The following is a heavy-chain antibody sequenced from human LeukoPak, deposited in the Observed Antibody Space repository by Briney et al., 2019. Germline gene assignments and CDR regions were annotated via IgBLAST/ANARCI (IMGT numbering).Heavy chain of an antibody. V-gene: IGHV4-34*01. J-gene: IGHJ4*02. CDR1: GGSFSGYY. CDR3: ARRGHHLVDDY. CDR2: INHSGST. D-gene: IGHD3-10*01. Sequence: SETLSLSCAVYGGSFSGYYWSWIRQPPGKGLEWIGEINHSGSTNYNPSLKSRVTISVDTSKNQFSLKLSSVTAADTAVYYCARRGHHLVDDYWGQGTLVTVSS.